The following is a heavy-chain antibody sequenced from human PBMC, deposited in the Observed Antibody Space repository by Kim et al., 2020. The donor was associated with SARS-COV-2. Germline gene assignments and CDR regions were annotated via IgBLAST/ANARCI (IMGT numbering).Heavy chain of an antibody. CDR1: GGSISSSNW. Sequence: SETLSLTCAVSGGSISSSNWWSWVRQPPGKGLEWIGEIYHRGSTNYNPSLKSRVTISVDKSKNQFSLKLSSVTAADTAVYYCAREVVGATGDYYYYYGMDVGGQGTTVTVSS. CDR3: AREVVGATGDYYYYYGMDV. CDR2: IYHRGST. V-gene: IGHV4-4*02. D-gene: IGHD1-26*01. J-gene: IGHJ6*02.